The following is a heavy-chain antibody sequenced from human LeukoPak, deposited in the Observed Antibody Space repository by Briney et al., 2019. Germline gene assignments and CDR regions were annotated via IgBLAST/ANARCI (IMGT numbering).Heavy chain of an antibody. CDR2: IGGDGGRT. CDR3: AKASRQGAVASPLDY. J-gene: IGHJ4*02. D-gene: IGHD6-19*01. V-gene: IGHV3-23*01. CDR1: GFMFTTYA. Sequence: PGGSLRLSCAASGFMFTTYAMSSVRQAPGKGLEWVSAIGGDGGRTYYADSVKGRFTISRDNSKDTAFLQMNSLRAEDTAEYYCAKASRQGAVASPLDYWGQGTLVTVSS.